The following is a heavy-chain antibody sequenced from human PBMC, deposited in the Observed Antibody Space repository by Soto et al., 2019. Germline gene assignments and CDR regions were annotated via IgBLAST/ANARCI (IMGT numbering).Heavy chain of an antibody. D-gene: IGHD6-19*01. CDR2: IYRTGAT. CDR3: ARFSPTVAGRHFEY. Sequence: PSETLSLTCTVSSGYISDFYWSWVRQSPGKGLEWVGHIYRTGATTYNSSLKTRVTISVDTSRNQFSLRLGSVTAADTAVYYCARFSPTVAGRHFEYWGQGTLVTVSS. V-gene: IGHV4-4*08. J-gene: IGHJ4*02. CDR1: SGYISDFY.